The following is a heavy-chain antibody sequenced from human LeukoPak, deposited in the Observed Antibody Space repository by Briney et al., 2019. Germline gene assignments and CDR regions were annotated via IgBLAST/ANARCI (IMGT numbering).Heavy chain of an antibody. V-gene: IGHV3-30*03. J-gene: IGHJ4*02. CDR1: GFTFSSYG. Sequence: GGSLRLSCAASGFTFSSYGMHWVRQAPGKGLEWVAVISYDGSNKYYADSVKGRFTISRDNAKNSLYLQMNSLRAEDTAVYYCARKLSRYGDYTSDYWGQGTLVTVSS. CDR2: ISYDGSNK. D-gene: IGHD4-17*01. CDR3: ARKLSRYGDYTSDY.